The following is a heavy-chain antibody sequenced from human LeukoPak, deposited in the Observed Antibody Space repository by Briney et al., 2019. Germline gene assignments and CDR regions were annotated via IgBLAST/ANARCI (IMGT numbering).Heavy chain of an antibody. CDR2: THYSGTT. CDR1: GGSISSYY. CDR3: ARWRTGGSGSFKFDY. D-gene: IGHD3-10*01. V-gene: IGHV4-59*12. Sequence: SETLSLTCTVSGGSISSYYWSWIRQPPEKGLEWIGYTHYSGTTNYNPSLKSRVTMSVDTSKKQFSLKLSSVTAADTAVYYCARWRTGGSGSFKFDYWGQGTLVTVSS. J-gene: IGHJ4*02.